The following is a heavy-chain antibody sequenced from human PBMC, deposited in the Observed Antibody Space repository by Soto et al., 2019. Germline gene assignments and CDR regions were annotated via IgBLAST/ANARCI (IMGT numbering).Heavy chain of an antibody. V-gene: IGHV3-53*04. J-gene: IGHJ6*02. CDR1: GFTVSSNY. CDR2: IYSGGST. D-gene: IGHD2-21*01. Sequence: GSLRLSCAASGFTVSSNYMSWVRQAPGKGLEWVSVIYSGGSTYYADSVKGRFTISRHNSKNTLYLQMNSLRAEDTAVYYCARGDGGGYYYYGMDVWGQGTTVTVS. CDR3: ARGDGGGYYYYGMDV.